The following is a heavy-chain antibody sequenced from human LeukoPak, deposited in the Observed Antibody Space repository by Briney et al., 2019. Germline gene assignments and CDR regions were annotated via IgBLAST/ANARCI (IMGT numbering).Heavy chain of an antibody. CDR2: INPSGGST. J-gene: IGHJ4*02. V-gene: IGHV1-46*01. D-gene: IGHD1-26*01. CDR3: ARGYGRIVGATRGYYFDY. CDR1: GYTFTSYY. Sequence: ASVKVSCKASGYTFTSYYMDWVRQAPGQGLEWMGIINPSGGSTSYAQKFQGRVTMTRDTSTSTVYMELSSLRSEDTAVYYCARGYGRIVGATRGYYFDYWGQGTLVTVSS.